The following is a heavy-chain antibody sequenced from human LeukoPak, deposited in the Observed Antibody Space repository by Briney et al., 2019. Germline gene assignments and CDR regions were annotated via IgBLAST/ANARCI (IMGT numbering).Heavy chain of an antibody. CDR1: GYIFSDYY. CDR3: ARGADAETSPLDF. V-gene: IGHV1-2*02. CDR2: INPKSGAA. J-gene: IGHJ4*02. D-gene: IGHD2-2*01. Sequence: ASVKVSCMASGYIFSDYYMHWVRQAPGQGLEWLGWINPKSGAADYAQQFRGRVTMTRDTSINTDYMEMKRVTSDDTAVYYCARGADAETSPLDFWGQGTLVIVS.